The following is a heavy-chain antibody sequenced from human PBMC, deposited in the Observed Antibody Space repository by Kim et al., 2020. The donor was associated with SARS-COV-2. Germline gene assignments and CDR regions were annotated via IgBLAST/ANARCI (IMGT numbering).Heavy chain of an antibody. D-gene: IGHD4-4*01. Sequence: GGSLRLSCAASGFTFSSYGIHWVRQAPGKGLERVAVIWYDGSNKYYGDSLKGRFTISRDNSKNTLYLQMNSLRAEDTAIYYCARDVSGYSSSSSAFDVWGQETKVTVSS. CDR2: IWYDGSNK. CDR1: GFTFSSYG. J-gene: IGHJ3*01. CDR3: ARDVSGYSSSSSAFDV. V-gene: IGHV3-33*01.